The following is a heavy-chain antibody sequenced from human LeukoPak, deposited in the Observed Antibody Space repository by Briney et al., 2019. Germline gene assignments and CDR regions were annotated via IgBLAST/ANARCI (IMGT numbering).Heavy chain of an antibody. CDR3: ARQYCSSTSCYAYYYYYMDV. D-gene: IGHD2-2*01. Sequence: GGSLRLSCAASGFTFSGHWMHWVRQAPGKGLVWVSRSNSDGTSSNYADAVKGRFTISRDNAENTLYLQMNSLRAEDTALYYCARQYCSSTSCYAYYYYYMDVWGKGTTVTVSS. V-gene: IGHV3-74*01. CDR2: SNSDGTSS. J-gene: IGHJ6*03. CDR1: GFTFSGHW.